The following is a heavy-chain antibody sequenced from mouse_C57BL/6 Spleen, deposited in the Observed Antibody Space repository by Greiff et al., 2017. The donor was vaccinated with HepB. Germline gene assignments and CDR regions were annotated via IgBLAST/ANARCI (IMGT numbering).Heavy chain of an antibody. J-gene: IGHJ4*01. CDR1: GFTFSDYG. Sequence: EVKLMESGGGLVKPGGSLKLSCAASGFTFSDYGMHWVRQAPEKGLEWVAYISSGSSTIYYADTVKGRFTISRDNAKNTLFLQMTSLRSEDTAMYYCAKEDPWGAMDYWGQGTSVTVSS. CDR2: ISSGSSTI. CDR3: AKEDPWGAMDY. V-gene: IGHV5-17*01.